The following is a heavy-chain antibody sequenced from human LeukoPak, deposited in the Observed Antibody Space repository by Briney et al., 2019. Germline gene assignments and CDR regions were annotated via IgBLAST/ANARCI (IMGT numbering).Heavy chain of an antibody. CDR3: AKDLSPGPD. CDR2: IIGSGLST. Sequence: GGSLRLSCAASGFTFSSDSMNWVRQAPGKGLKWVSAIIGSGLSTYYADSVKVRFTISRDNSKNTLYLQMNSLRAEDTAVYYCAKDLSPGPDWGQGTLVTVSS. V-gene: IGHV3-23*01. CDR1: GFTFSSDS. J-gene: IGHJ4*02.